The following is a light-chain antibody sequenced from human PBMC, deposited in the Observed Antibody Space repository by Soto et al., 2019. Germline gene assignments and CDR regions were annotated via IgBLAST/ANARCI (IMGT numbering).Light chain of an antibody. J-gene: IGKJ5*01. CDR1: QSVSSY. Sequence: IVLTQSPATLSLSPGERATLSCRASQSVSSYLAWYQQKPGLAPRLVIYDSSIRATGIPDRFSGSGSGTDFTLTISRLEPEDFAVYFCQQYGNSPQITFGQGTRLEIK. CDR2: DSS. V-gene: IGKV3D-20*01. CDR3: QQYGNSPQIT.